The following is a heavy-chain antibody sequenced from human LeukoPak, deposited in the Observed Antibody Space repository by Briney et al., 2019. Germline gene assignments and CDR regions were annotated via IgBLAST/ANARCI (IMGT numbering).Heavy chain of an antibody. CDR2: IKPDGSEK. Sequence: GGSLRLSCAVSGFTFSTYWMSWVRQAPGKGLEWVANIKPDGSEKYYVDSVKGRFTISRDNAKNSLYLHMNSLRAEDTAVYYCARAKAAMVSYYYYYYMDVWGKGTTVTVSS. CDR3: ARAKAAMVSYYYYYYMDV. CDR1: GFTFSTYW. J-gene: IGHJ6*03. V-gene: IGHV3-7*01. D-gene: IGHD5-18*01.